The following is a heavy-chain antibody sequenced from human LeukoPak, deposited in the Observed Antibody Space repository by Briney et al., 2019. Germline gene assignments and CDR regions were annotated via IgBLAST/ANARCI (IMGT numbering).Heavy chain of an antibody. V-gene: IGHV3-23*01. D-gene: IGHD6-13*01. Sequence: PGGSLRLSCAAPGFTLSSTGMSWVRQAPGKGLDWVSGISGGNTFYADSVKGRFTISRDNSKSTLYLQMDSLRVEDTAIYYCARGTGAAAGPDRGIHWGQGTLVTVSS. CDR2: ISGGNT. CDR1: GFTLSSTG. J-gene: IGHJ4*02. CDR3: ARGTGAAAGPDRGIH.